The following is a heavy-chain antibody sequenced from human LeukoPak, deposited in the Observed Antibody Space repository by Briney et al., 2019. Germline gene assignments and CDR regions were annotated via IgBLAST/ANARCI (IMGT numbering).Heavy chain of an antibody. CDR2: ISYDGSNK. CDR1: VFTFSNAW. V-gene: IGHV3-30*03. D-gene: IGHD3-22*01. Sequence: GGSLRLSCAASVFTFSNAWMSWVRQAPGKGLEWVAVISYDGSNKYYADSVKGRFTISRDNSKNTLYLQMNSLRAEDTAVYYCARPTYDYDSSGYLFDYWGQGTLVTVSS. CDR3: ARPTYDYDSSGYLFDY. J-gene: IGHJ4*02.